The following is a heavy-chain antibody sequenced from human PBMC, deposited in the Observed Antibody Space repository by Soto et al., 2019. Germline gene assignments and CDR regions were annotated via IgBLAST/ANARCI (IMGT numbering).Heavy chain of an antibody. V-gene: IGHV4-39*01. J-gene: IGHJ4*02. CDR2: IYYSGTT. Sequence: QLQLQESGPGLVKPSETLSLTCTVSGASISSPSYYWGWIRQSPGKGLEWIGSIYYSGTTHYNPSLKSRATVSVDTANRQFSLSLSAVTAADTATDDCVRQPNRPMAGADWGEGTLVTVSS. D-gene: IGHD2-8*01. CDR3: VRQPNRPMAGAD. CDR1: GASISSPSYY.